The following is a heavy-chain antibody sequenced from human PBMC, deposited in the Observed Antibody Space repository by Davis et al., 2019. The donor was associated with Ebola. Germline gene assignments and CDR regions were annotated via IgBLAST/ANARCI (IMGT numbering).Heavy chain of an antibody. CDR3: LRVGGSYPFDP. D-gene: IGHD1-26*01. J-gene: IGHJ5*02. Sequence: PGGSLRLSCEGSGFTFITYWMHWVRQAPGKGPVWVSRINGDGSSTDYADSVKGRFTIARDNAKKTVYLQMNSLRVEDTAVYYCLRVGGSYPFDPWGQGTLVTVSS. CDR1: GFTFITYW. CDR2: INGDGSST. V-gene: IGHV3-74*01.